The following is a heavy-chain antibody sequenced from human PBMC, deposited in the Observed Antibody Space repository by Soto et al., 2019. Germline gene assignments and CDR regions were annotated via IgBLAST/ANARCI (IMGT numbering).Heavy chain of an antibody. CDR3: ARGRTVDYGDYIGIWGYGMDV. J-gene: IGHJ6*02. CDR1: VWSFRHYA. D-gene: IGHD4-17*01. V-gene: IGHV1-69*13. Sequence: VNVSYLASVWSFRHYAFTWVRQAPGQGHEWMGGIIPIFGTANYAQKFQGRVTITADESTSTAYMELSSLRSEDTAVYYCARGRTVDYGDYIGIWGYGMDVWGQGTTVTVSS. CDR2: IIPIFGTA.